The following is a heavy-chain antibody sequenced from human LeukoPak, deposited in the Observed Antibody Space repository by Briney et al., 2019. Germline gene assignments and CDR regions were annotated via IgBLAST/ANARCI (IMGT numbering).Heavy chain of an antibody. D-gene: IGHD6-6*01. CDR1: GYTFTTYY. V-gene: IGHV1-46*01. CDR3: ARNSSSSSFDY. Sequence: GASVKVSCKASGYTFTTYYVHWVRQAPGQGLEWMGIISPSGGPTTYAQNFQGRVTMTRDTSTSTVYMELSSLRSEDTAVYYCARNSSSSSFDYWGQGTLVTVSS. J-gene: IGHJ4*02. CDR2: ISPSGGPT.